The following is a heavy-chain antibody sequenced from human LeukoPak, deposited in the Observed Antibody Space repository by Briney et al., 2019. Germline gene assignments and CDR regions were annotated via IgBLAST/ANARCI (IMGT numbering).Heavy chain of an antibody. CDR1: GFTFSSYE. J-gene: IGHJ4*02. V-gene: IGHV3-48*03. CDR2: ISSSSNTV. CDR3: ARGVSSSSEDYFDY. Sequence: GGSLRLSCAASGFTFSSYEMNWVRQAPGKGLEWVSYISSSSNTVYYADSVKGRFTISRDNAKNSLYLQMNSLRAEDTAVYYCARGVSSSSEDYFDYWGQGTLVTVSA. D-gene: IGHD6-6*01.